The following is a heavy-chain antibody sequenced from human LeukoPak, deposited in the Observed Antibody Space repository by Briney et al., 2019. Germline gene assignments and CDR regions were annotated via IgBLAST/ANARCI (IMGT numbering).Heavy chain of an antibody. CDR1: GYIFTGYY. CDR2: ISPHSGGT. J-gene: IGHJ4*02. D-gene: IGHD3-10*01. Sequence: ASVKVSCKASGYIFTGYYMHWVRQAPGQGLEWMGWISPHSGGTNYAQKFQGRVTMTRDTSISTAYMELSRLRSDDTAVYYCARDYYGSGSRFGYWGQGTLVTVSS. V-gene: IGHV1-2*02. CDR3: ARDYYGSGSRFGY.